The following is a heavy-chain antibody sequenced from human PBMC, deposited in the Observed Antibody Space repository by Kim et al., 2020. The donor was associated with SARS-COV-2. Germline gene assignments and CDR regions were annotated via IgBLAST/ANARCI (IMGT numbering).Heavy chain of an antibody. CDR3: ARIPSYSSGWYGEGTWFDP. CDR1: GFTFSSYE. D-gene: IGHD6-19*01. Sequence: GGSLRLSCAASGFTFSSYEMNWVRQAPGKGLEWVSYISSSGSTIYYADSVKGRFTISRDNAKNSLYLQMNSLRAEDTAVYYCARIPSYSSGWYGEGTWFDPWGQGTLVTVSS. J-gene: IGHJ5*02. CDR2: ISSSGSTI. V-gene: IGHV3-48*03.